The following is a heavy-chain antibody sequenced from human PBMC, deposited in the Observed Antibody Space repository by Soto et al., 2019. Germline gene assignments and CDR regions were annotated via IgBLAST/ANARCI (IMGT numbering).Heavy chain of an antibody. CDR2: TYSRSKWYN. V-gene: IGHV6-1*01. Sequence: SQTLSLTCVISGDSVSSNTASWNWVRQSPSRGLEWLGRTYSRSKWYNDYAVSVKSRIIINPDTSKNQFSLQLNSVTPEDTAVYYCAKGDNLGPKAGYAFDPWGQGIQVTVSS. J-gene: IGHJ5*02. CDR1: GDSVSSNTAS. CDR3: AKGDNLGPKAGYAFDP. D-gene: IGHD5-12*01.